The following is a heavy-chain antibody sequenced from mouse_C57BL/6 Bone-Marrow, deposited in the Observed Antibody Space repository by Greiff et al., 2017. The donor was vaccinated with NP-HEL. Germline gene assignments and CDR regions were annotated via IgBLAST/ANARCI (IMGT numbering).Heavy chain of an antibody. CDR3: ARTSGSRSGFAY. Sequence: QVQLQQPGAELVRPGSSVKLSCKASGYTFTSYWMDWVKQRPGQGLEWIGNIYPSDSETHYNQKFKDKATLTVDKSSSTAYMQLSSLTSEDSAVYYCARTSGSRSGFAYWGQGTLVTVSA. V-gene: IGHV1-61*01. CDR2: IYPSDSET. D-gene: IGHD1-1*01. J-gene: IGHJ3*01. CDR1: GYTFTSYW.